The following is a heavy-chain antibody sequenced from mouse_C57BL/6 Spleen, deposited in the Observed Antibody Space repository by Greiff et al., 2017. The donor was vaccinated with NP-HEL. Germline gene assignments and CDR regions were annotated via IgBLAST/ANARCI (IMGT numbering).Heavy chain of an antibody. D-gene: IGHD1-1*01. CDR1: GFTFSSYA. CDR3: ARESGSRDWYFDV. Sequence: EVHLVESGGGLVKPGGSLKLSCAASGFTFSSYAMSWVRQTPEKRLEWVATISDGGSYTYYPDNVKGRFTISRDNAKNNLYLQMSHLKSEDTAMYYCARESGSRDWYFDVWGTGTTVTVSS. V-gene: IGHV5-4*01. J-gene: IGHJ1*03. CDR2: ISDGGSYT.